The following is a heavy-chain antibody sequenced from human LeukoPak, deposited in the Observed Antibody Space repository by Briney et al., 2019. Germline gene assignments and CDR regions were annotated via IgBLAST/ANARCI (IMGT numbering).Heavy chain of an antibody. Sequence: GGSLRLSCAASGFSFSNYLMSWVRQAPGKGLEWVSGIFGSGGSAHYADSVKGRFTISRDNSKNTVYLQMDSLRVEDTAVYYCGKTTTGYSSGRYPGWPVDYWGQGTLVTVSS. J-gene: IGHJ4*02. CDR3: GKTTTGYSSGRYPGWPVDY. D-gene: IGHD6-19*01. CDR1: GFSFSNYL. V-gene: IGHV3-23*01. CDR2: IFGSGGSA.